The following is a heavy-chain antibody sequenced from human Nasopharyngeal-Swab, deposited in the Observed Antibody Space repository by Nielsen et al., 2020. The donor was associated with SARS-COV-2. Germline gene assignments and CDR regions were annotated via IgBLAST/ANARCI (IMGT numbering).Heavy chain of an antibody. V-gene: IGHV2-26*01. CDR3: ARISSYCSSTSCYVYYYYYGMDV. J-gene: IGHJ6*02. CDR1: GFSRSNARMG. Sequence: SGPTLVKPTETLTLTCTVSGFSRSNARMGGSWIRQPPGKAREWLENMFSNDEKSYSTSLKSRLTISKDTSKSQVVLTMTNMDPVDTATYYCARISSYCSSTSCYVYYYYYGMDVWGQGTTVTVSS. D-gene: IGHD2-2*01. CDR2: MFSNDEK.